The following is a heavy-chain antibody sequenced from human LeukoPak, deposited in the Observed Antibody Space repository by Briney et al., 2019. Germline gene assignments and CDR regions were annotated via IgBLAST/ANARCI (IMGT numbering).Heavy chain of an antibody. Sequence: ASVKVSCKASGYTFTSYDINWVRQATGQGLEWMGWMNPNSGNTGYAQKFQGRVTMTRNTSISTAYMELSSLRSEDTAVYYRARPYGSGSYYYFDYWGQGTLVTVSS. CDR3: ARPYGSGSYYYFDY. J-gene: IGHJ4*02. CDR2: MNPNSGNT. CDR1: GYTFTSYD. D-gene: IGHD3-10*01. V-gene: IGHV1-8*01.